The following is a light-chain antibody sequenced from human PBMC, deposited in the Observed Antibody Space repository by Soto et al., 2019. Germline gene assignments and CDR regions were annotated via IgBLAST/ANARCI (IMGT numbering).Light chain of an antibody. CDR3: QQYNNWPLT. V-gene: IGKV3D-15*01. CDR2: GAS. J-gene: IGKJ5*01. CDR1: QSVTSK. Sequence: ETVLTQSPVTLPASLGGRATLSCRASQSVTSKLAWYQQKPGQAPRLVIYGASSRATGIPDRFSGSGSGTDFTLTISRLEPEDFAVYYCQQYNNWPLTFGQGTRLEI.